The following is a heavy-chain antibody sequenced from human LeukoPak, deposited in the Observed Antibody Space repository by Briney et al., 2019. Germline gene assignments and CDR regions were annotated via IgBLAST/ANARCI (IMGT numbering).Heavy chain of an antibody. J-gene: IGHJ6*02. CDR2: INHNGNVN. Sequence: GGSLRLSCAASEFDFSSHAMTWVRQAPGKGLEWVASINHNGNVNYYVDSVKGRFTISRDNAKNSLYLQMSNLRAEDTAVYFCARGGGLDVWGQGATVTVSS. V-gene: IGHV3-7*03. CDR3: ARGGGLDV. CDR1: EFDFSSHA. D-gene: IGHD3-16*01.